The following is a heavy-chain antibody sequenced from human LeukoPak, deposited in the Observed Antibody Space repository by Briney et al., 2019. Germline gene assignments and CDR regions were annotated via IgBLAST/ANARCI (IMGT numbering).Heavy chain of an antibody. V-gene: IGHV4-59*12. CDR1: GGSTSSYY. D-gene: IGHD6-13*01. CDR2: IYDSGST. J-gene: IGHJ5*02. CDR3: ARGTGGAAAADFDP. Sequence: PSETLSLTCSVSGGSTSSYYWSWIRQPPGKGLEWIGYIYDSGSTNYNPSLNSRVTISVDTPKNQFSLKLSSVTAADTAVYYCARGTGGAAAADFDPWGQGTLVTVSS.